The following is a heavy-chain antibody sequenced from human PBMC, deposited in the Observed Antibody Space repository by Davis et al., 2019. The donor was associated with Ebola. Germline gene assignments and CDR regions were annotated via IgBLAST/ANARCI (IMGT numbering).Heavy chain of an antibody. D-gene: IGHD3-22*01. CDR3: ARDPGAYYYENSGYSVIGYYGMDV. V-gene: IGHV4-59*01. CDR2: MYHSGST. Sequence: PSETLSLTCTVSNDSISRYYWSWIRQPPGKGLEWIGYMYHSGSTNYNPSLKSRVTISVDTSKNQFSLKLSSVTAADTAVYYCARDPGAYYYENSGYSVIGYYGMDVWGQGTTVTVSS. CDR1: NDSISRYY. J-gene: IGHJ6*02.